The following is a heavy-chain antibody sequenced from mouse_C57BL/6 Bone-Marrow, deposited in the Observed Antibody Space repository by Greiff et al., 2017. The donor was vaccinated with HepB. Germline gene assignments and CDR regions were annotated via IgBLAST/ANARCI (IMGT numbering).Heavy chain of an antibody. CDR3: AREGAITNY. D-gene: IGHD1-1*01. J-gene: IGHJ2*01. CDR2: IYPGDGDT. V-gene: IGHV1-82*01. Sequence: QVQLQQSGPELVKPGASVKISCKASGYAFSSSWMNWVKQRPGKGLEWIGRIYPGDGDTNYNGKFKGKATLTADKSSSTAYMQLSSLTSEDSAVYFCAREGAITNYWGRGTTLTVSS. CDR1: GYAFSSSW.